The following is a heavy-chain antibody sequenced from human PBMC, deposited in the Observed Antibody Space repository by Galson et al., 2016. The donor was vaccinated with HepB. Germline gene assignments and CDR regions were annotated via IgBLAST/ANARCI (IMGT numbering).Heavy chain of an antibody. CDR3: GKHEGFDY. V-gene: IGHV3-23*01. CDR1: GFSFSNSG. Sequence: SLRLSCAASGFSFSNSGMSWVRQAPGRGLEWVSGITRGGDATHYADFVKGRFTISRDNSKNTLYLYMNNLTAGDTAIYYCGKHEGFDYWGQGALVTVSS. CDR2: ITRGGDAT. J-gene: IGHJ4*02.